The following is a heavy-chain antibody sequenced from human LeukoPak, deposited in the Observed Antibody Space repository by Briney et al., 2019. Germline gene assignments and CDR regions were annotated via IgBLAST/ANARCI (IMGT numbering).Heavy chain of an antibody. J-gene: IGHJ5*02. D-gene: IGHD3-22*01. CDR3: ARKPDSRNWFDP. Sequence: PSETLSLTCAVSGFSIRSSNWWGWIRQPPGKGLEWIGYIYYDGSIYYNPSLRSRVTMPVDTSKNQFSLRLNPVTAVDTAVYYCARKPDSRNWFDPWGQGTLVIVSS. CDR1: GFSIRSSNW. V-gene: IGHV4-28*05. CDR2: IYYDGSI.